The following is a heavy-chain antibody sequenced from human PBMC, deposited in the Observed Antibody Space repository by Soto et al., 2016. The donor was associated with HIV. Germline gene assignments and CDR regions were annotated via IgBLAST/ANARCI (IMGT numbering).Heavy chain of an antibody. V-gene: IGHV4-34*01. CDR3: ARPQNWVSEFFQH. J-gene: IGHJ1*01. CDR2: INHSGST. D-gene: IGHD7-27*01. CDR1: GGSFSGYY. Sequence: QVQLQQWGAGLLKPSETLSLTCAVYGGSFSGYYWSWIRQPPGKGLEWIGEINHSGSTRYNPSLKSRVTISVDTSKSQFSLKVSSVTAADTAVYYCARPQNWVSEFFQHWGQGTLVTVSS.